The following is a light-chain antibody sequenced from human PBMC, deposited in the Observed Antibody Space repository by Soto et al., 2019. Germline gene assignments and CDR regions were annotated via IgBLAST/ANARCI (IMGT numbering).Light chain of an antibody. CDR3: GAWDISLSGGV. Sequence: QTVVTQPPSVSAAPGQEVTISCSGSSSNIGIYFVSWYQHLPGTAPKLLIYEDNKRPSWIPDRFSGSKSGTLATLVITGLQTGDEADYYCGAWDISLSGGVFGGGTKLTVL. V-gene: IGLV1-51*02. CDR1: SSNIGIYF. J-gene: IGLJ3*02. CDR2: EDN.